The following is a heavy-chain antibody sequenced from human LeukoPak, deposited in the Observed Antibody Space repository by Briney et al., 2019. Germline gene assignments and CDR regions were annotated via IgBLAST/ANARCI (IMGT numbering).Heavy chain of an antibody. CDR1: SGSISSSSYY. CDR3: AREMRSPRGGFDY. Sequence: SQTLSLTCTVSSGSISSSSYYWGWIRQPPGMGLEWIGSMYYSGSTYYNPSLKSRVTISVDTSKSQFSLRLSSVTAADTAVYYCAREMRSPRGGFDYWDQGTLVTVSS. CDR2: MYYSGST. V-gene: IGHV4-39*07. D-gene: IGHD3-10*01. J-gene: IGHJ4*02.